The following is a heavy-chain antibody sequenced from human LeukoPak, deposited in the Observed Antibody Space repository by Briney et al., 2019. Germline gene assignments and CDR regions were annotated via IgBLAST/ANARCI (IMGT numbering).Heavy chain of an antibody. CDR2: IYYSGST. J-gene: IGHJ6*02. D-gene: IGHD1-14*01. V-gene: IGHV4-30-4*01. CDR1: GGSISSGDYY. Sequence: PSQTLSLTCTVSGGSISSGDYYWSWIRQPPGKGLEWIGYIYYSGSTYYNPSLKSRVTISVDTSKNQFSLKLSSVTAADTAVYYCGRTGHFSPNGMDVWGQGTTVTVSS. CDR3: GRTGHFSPNGMDV.